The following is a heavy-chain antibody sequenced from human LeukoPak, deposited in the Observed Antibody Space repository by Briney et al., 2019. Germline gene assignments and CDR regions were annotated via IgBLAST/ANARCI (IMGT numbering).Heavy chain of an antibody. CDR3: ARARLLWFGEQCYLDV. V-gene: IGHV1-69*06. CDR2: IIPIFGTA. Sequence: ASVKVSCKASRGTLSSYAISCVRQAPGRGVEWMGRIIPIFGTANYAQKFQGRVTITADKSTSTAYMELSSLRSEDTAVYYCARARLLWFGEQCYLDVWGKGTTVTVSS. J-gene: IGHJ6*03. D-gene: IGHD3-10*01. CDR1: RGTLSSYA.